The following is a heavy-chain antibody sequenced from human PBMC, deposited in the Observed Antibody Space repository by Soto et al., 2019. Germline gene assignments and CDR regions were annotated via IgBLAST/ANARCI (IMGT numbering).Heavy chain of an antibody. CDR2: IIPIFGTA. V-gene: IGHV1-69*01. Sequence: QVQLVQSGAEVKKPGSSVKVSCKASGGTFSSYAISWVRQAPGQGLEWMGGIIPIFGTANYAQKFQGRVTITADESTSTAYMGLSSLRSEDSAVYYCAREEGVGATISRGDYFDYWGQGTLVTVSS. CDR3: AREEGVGATISRGDYFDY. CDR1: GGTFSSYA. D-gene: IGHD1-26*01. J-gene: IGHJ4*02.